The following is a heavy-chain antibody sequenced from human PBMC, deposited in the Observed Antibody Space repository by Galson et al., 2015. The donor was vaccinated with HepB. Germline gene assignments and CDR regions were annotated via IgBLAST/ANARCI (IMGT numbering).Heavy chain of an antibody. V-gene: IGHV3-21*01. Sequence: SLRLSCAASGFTFTGYTMSWVRQAPGKGLEWVSSISSGSDYIYYADSVKGRFTISRDNAKNSVSLQMNSLRAEDTAVYYCARDGSGYDSYFDYWGRGTLVTVSS. D-gene: IGHD5-12*01. CDR1: GFTFTGYT. CDR2: ISSGSDYI. J-gene: IGHJ4*02. CDR3: ARDGSGYDSYFDY.